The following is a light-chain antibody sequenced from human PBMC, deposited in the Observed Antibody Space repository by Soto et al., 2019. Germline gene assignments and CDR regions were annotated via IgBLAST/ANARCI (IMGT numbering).Light chain of an antibody. CDR1: QSLSSY. Sequence: EIVLTQSPGTRSLSPGERATLSCRASQSLSSYLAWYQQKPGQAPRLLIYGASSRATGIPDRFSGSGSGTDFTLTISRLEPEEFAVYYCRQYGSSPSYTFGQGTKLEIK. CDR3: RQYGSSPSYT. CDR2: GAS. V-gene: IGKV3-20*01. J-gene: IGKJ2*01.